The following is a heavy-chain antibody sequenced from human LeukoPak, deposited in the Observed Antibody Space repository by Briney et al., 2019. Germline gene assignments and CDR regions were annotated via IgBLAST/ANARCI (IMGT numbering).Heavy chain of an antibody. J-gene: IGHJ6*02. V-gene: IGHV3-23*01. CDR3: PKEGAADDPTAYYYGMDV. Sequence: GGSLRLSCAASGFTFSSYAMSWVRQAPGKGLEWVSAISGSGGSTYYADSVKGRFTIYSENSKNTLYLQMNRLRDEDTAVYYCPKEGAADDPTAYYYGMDVWGQGNTVTVSS. CDR1: GFTFSSYA. D-gene: IGHD6-13*01. CDR2: ISGSGGST.